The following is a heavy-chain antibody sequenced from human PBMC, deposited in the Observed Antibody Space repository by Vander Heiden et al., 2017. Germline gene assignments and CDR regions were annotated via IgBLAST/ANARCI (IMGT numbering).Heavy chain of an antibody. J-gene: IGHJ4*02. CDR2: ISGSGTST. CDR3: AKGGVDTATDFDY. Sequence: EVPLLESGGGFVQLGRSLRLSCAAAGLTFSSYAVSWVRQAPGKGLEWVSAISGSGTSTYYADSVKCRFTVSRDNSKSTLYLQMNSLRAEDTAVYYCAKGGVDTATDFDYWGQGTLVTVSS. V-gene: IGHV3-23*01. CDR1: GLTFSSYA. D-gene: IGHD5-18*01.